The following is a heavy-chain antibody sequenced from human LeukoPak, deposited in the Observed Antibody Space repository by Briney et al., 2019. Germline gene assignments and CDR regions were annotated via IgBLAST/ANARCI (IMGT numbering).Heavy chain of an antibody. CDR3: VKDRVTGGPYWFFDL. V-gene: IGHV3-23*01. J-gene: IGHJ2*01. Sequence: GGSLRLSCAASAFTFSSYAMSWVRQAPGKGLEWVSSISGSGGSGGRTFYEDSVKGRFTISRDNYKNTLYLQMNSLRAEDTAVYYCVKDRVTGGPYWFFDLWGRGTLVTVSS. D-gene: IGHD7-27*01. CDR2: ISGSGGSGGRT. CDR1: AFTFSSYA.